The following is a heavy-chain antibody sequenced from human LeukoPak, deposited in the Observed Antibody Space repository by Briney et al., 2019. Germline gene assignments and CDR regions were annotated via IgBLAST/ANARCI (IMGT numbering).Heavy chain of an antibody. J-gene: IGHJ3*02. D-gene: IGHD3-10*01. CDR2: ISSSSSSI. CDR1: GFTFSTYT. CDR3: AREAGEAFDI. V-gene: IGHV3-21*01. Sequence: GGSLRLSCAASGFTFSTYTLNWVRQAPGKGLEWVSCISSSSSSIYYADSVKGRFTISRDNAKNSVYLQMNSLRAEDTAVYYCAREAGEAFDIWGQGTMVTVS.